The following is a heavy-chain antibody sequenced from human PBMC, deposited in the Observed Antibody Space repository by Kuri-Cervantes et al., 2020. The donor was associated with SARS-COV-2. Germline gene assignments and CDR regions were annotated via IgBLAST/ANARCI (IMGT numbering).Heavy chain of an antibody. CDR2: IYPGDSDS. J-gene: IGHJ3*01. V-gene: IGHV5-51*01. Sequence: GESLKISCKGSGYTFDNYWIGWVRQMPGKGLEWVGIIYPGDSDSRYSPSFEGQVTISVDRSISTAYLQWSSLKASDTAMYYCAKRRGSRYDLDFWGQGTKVTVSS. CDR3: AKRRGSRYDLDF. CDR1: GYTFDNYW. D-gene: IGHD3-16*01.